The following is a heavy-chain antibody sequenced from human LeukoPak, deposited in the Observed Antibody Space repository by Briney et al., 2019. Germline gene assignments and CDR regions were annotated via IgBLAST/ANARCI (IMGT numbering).Heavy chain of an antibody. CDR2: INPNSGGT. CDR1: GYTFTGYY. V-gene: IGHV1-2*06. Sequence: ASVKVSCKASGYTFTGYYMHWVRQAPGQGLEWMGRINPNSGGTNYAQKFQGRVIMTRDTSISTAYMELSRLRSDDTAVYYCARDQWLYSSGWYGYWGQGTLVTVSS. CDR3: ARDQWLYSSGWYGY. D-gene: IGHD6-19*01. J-gene: IGHJ4*02.